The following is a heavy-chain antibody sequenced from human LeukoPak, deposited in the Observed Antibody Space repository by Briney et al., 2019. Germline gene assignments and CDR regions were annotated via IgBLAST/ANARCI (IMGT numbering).Heavy chain of an antibody. D-gene: IGHD6-6*01. CDR3: AGEASV. CDR2: MSPSDGST. J-gene: IGHJ4*02. Sequence: ASVKVSCKASGHTFTSLRVHWVRQAPGQGLEWMGIMSPSDGSTDYAQKFQGRITMTRDASTNTAYMELSSLRSEDTAVYYCAGEASVWGQGTLVTVSS. V-gene: IGHV1-46*01. CDR1: GHTFTSLR.